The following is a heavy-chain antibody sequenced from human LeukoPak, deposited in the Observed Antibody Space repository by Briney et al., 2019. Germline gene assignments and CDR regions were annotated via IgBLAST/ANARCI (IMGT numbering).Heavy chain of an antibody. D-gene: IGHD2-8*01. CDR1: GFTFSNYA. CDR3: AKDPDCTSGICYTFFDY. V-gene: IGHV3-23*01. CDR2: ISGSGGST. Sequence: PGGSLRLSCAASGFTFSNYAMRWVRQAPGKGLEWVSAISGSGGSTYYADSVKGRFAISRDNSKNTMHLQMNSLRAEDTAVYYCAKDPDCTSGICYTFFDYWGQGTLVTVSS. J-gene: IGHJ4*02.